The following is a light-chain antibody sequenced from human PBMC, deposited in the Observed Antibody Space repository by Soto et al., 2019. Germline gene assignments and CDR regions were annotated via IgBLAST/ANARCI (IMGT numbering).Light chain of an antibody. J-gene: IGKJ1*01. CDR1: QSISSY. Sequence: SPETLSLSPGERATLSCRASQSISSYFAWYQQKPGQAPRLLIYGASSRATDIPDRFSGSGSGTDFTLTISRLEPEDFAVYYCQQYGSSPTWTFGQGTKVDNK. V-gene: IGKV3-20*01. CDR3: QQYGSSPTWT. CDR2: GAS.